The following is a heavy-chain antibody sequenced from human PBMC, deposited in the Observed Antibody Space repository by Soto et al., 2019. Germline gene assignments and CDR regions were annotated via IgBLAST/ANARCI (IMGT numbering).Heavy chain of an antibody. J-gene: IGHJ5*02. CDR3: ARDPGIAVAYNWFDP. V-gene: IGHV3-21*01. Sequence: PGGSLRLSCAASGFTFSSYSMNWVRQAPGKGLEWVSSISSSSSYIYYADSVKGRFTISRDNAKNSLYLQMNSLRAEDTAVYYCARDPGIAVAYNWFDPWGQGTLVTVSS. D-gene: IGHD6-19*01. CDR2: ISSSSSYI. CDR1: GFTFSSYS.